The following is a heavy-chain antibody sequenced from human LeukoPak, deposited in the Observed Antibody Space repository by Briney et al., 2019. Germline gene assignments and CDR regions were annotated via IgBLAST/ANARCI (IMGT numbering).Heavy chain of an antibody. Sequence: SETLSLTCTVSGGSISSYYWSWIRQPAGKGLEWIGRIYSSGSTSYNPSLKSRVTMSVDTSKNQFSLKLSSVTAADTAVYYCARDETYTSGWQPNHYYYYMDVWGKGTTVTVSS. V-gene: IGHV4-4*07. CDR3: ARDETYTSGWQPNHYYYYMDV. CDR1: GGSISSYY. J-gene: IGHJ6*03. CDR2: IYSSGST. D-gene: IGHD6-19*01.